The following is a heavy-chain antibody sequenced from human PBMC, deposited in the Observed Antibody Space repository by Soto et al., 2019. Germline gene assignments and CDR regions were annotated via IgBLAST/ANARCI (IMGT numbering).Heavy chain of an antibody. CDR1: GDTYTAND. V-gene: IGHV1-18*01. Sequence: VSVKLSSTTSGDTYTANDIYWVRQAPGQGLEWMGWIRAYNGDTNYAQKFQTRVTMTTDKSTDTAYMDLRSLTSDDTAIYYCARAGAAPYYYYGLDVWGQGTTVTVSS. CDR2: IRAYNGDT. CDR3: ARAGAAPYYYYGLDV. J-gene: IGHJ6*02. D-gene: IGHD3-10*01.